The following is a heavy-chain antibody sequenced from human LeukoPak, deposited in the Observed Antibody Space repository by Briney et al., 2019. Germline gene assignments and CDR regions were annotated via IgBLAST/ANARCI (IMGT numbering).Heavy chain of an antibody. V-gene: IGHV4-59*08. CDR2: IYNSGST. CDR1: GGSFSGYY. CDR3: ARHGRYSGYGPNDY. Sequence: SETLSLTCAVYGGSFSGYYWSWIRQPPGKGLEWIGYIYNSGSTNYNPSLKSRVTISVDTSKNQFSLKLSSVTAADTAVYYCARHGRYSGYGPNDYWGQGTLVTVSS. J-gene: IGHJ4*02. D-gene: IGHD5-12*01.